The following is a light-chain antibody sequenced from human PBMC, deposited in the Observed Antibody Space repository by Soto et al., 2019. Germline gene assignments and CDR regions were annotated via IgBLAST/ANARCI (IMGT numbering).Light chain of an antibody. CDR3: CSYGGRVNLV. CDR1: ASDVGGYNY. CDR2: EVT. V-gene: IGLV2-8*01. Sequence: QSALAQPPSASGSPGQSVTISCTGTASDVGGYNYVSWFQHHPGNAPKLIIYEVTQRPSGVPDRFSGSKSGNTASLTVSGLQVEDEAEYYCCSYGGRVNLVFGGGTKLTVL. J-gene: IGLJ2*01.